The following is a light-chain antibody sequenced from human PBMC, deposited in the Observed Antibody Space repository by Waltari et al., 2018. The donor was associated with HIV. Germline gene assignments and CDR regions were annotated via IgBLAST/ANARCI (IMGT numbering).Light chain of an antibody. CDR3: LQSLEIPLT. V-gene: IGKV2D-29*01. J-gene: IGKJ4*01. CDR2: EVS. Sequence: DIVMTQTPLSLSVTPGQPASISCTSNQSLQHSNRKTYLYWYLRKSGQPPQLLIYEVSNRFSGVPDRFSGSGSGTDFTLKISRVEAEDVGVYYCLQSLEIPLTFGGGTKVEIK. CDR1: QSLQHSNRKTY.